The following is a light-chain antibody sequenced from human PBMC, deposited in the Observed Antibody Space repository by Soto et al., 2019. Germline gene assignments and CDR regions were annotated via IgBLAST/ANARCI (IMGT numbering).Light chain of an antibody. J-gene: IGLJ1*01. CDR1: SSDVGGYNY. Sequence: QSVLTQPASVSGSPGQSITISCTGTSSDVGGYNYVSGYQQHPGKAPKLMIYDVSIRPSGVSNRFSGYKSGNTASLTISGLQAEDEADYYCSSYTSSTTLDVFGTGTKVTV. V-gene: IGLV2-14*01. CDR2: DVS. CDR3: SSYTSSTTLDV.